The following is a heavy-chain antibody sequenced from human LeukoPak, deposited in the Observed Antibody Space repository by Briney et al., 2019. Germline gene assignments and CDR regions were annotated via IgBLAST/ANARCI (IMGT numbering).Heavy chain of an antibody. CDR2: ISAYNGNT. CDR3: ARDTGATLAYYYYYMDV. J-gene: IGHJ6*03. V-gene: IGHV1-18*01. Sequence: ASVKVSCKASGYTFTSYGISWVRQAPGQGLEWMGWISAYNGNTNYAQKLQGRVTMTTDTSTSTAYMELRSLRSDDTAVYYCARDTGATLAYYYYYMDVWGKGTTVTVSS. D-gene: IGHD1-26*01. CDR1: GYTFTSYG.